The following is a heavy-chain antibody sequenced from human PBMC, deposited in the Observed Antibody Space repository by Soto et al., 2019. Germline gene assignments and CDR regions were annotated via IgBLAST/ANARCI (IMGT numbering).Heavy chain of an antibody. D-gene: IGHD3-22*01. Sequence: SVKVSCKASGGTFSSYAISWVRQAPGQGLEWMGGIIPIFGTANYAQKFQGRVTITADESTSTAYMELSSLRSEDTAVYYCARDRWAYYYDSSGSARAFDIWGQGTMVTVSS. CDR2: IIPIFGTA. CDR3: ARDRWAYYYDSSGSARAFDI. V-gene: IGHV1-69*13. J-gene: IGHJ3*02. CDR1: GGTFSSYA.